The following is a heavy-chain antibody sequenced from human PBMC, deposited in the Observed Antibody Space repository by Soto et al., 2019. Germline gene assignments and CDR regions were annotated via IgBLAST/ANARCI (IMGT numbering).Heavy chain of an antibody. J-gene: IGHJ5*02. Sequence: QITLKESGPTLVKPTQTLTLTCTFSGFSLSTSGVGVGWIRQPPGKALEWLALIYWDDDKRYSPSLKSRLTITKDPSKNQVVLTMTNMDPVDTATYYCAHKLSYDGSGRNWFDPWGQGTLVTVSS. CDR3: AHKLSYDGSGRNWFDP. CDR1: GFSLSTSGVG. CDR2: IYWDDDK. D-gene: IGHD3-10*01. V-gene: IGHV2-5*02.